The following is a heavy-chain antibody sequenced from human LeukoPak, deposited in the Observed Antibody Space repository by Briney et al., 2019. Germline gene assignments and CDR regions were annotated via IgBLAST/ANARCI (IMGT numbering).Heavy chain of an antibody. J-gene: IGHJ4*01. D-gene: IGHD1-1*01. Sequence: GGSLRLSCAASGFTFSSYAMTWVRQAPGKGLEWVSSIINTGGTTYYADSVKGRFTISRDNSKDTVYLQMSSLRAEDTAIYYCAKLLERTDRIYWGQGTLVTVSS. CDR1: GFTFSSYA. CDR3: AKLLERTDRIY. V-gene: IGHV3-23*01. CDR2: IINTGGTT.